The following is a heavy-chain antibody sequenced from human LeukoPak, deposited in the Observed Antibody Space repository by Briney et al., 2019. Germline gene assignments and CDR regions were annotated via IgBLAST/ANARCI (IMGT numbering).Heavy chain of an antibody. CDR2: ISGSGGNT. J-gene: IGHJ4*02. Sequence: GGSLRLSCAASGFTFSSYAMSWVRQAPGKGLEWVSAISGSGGNTYYADSVKGRFTISRDNSKNTLYLQMNSLRAEDTAVYYCAKDAGYSSGLVPGEFDYWGQGTLVTVSS. V-gene: IGHV3-23*01. D-gene: IGHD6-19*01. CDR3: AKDAGYSSGLVPGEFDY. CDR1: GFTFSSYA.